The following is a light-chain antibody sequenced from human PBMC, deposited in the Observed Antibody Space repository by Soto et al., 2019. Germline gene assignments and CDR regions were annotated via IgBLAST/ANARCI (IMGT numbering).Light chain of an antibody. J-gene: IGKJ1*01. V-gene: IGKV1-5*01. CDR1: QSITTS. Sequence: DIPMTQSPSTLSASVGDRVTITCRASQSITTSLAWYQQKPGKAPKLLIYDASSLESGVPSRFSGSGSGTEFTVTIRSLQPDDFATYYCQQYKSFSWTFGQGTKVDI. CDR2: DAS. CDR3: QQYKSFSWT.